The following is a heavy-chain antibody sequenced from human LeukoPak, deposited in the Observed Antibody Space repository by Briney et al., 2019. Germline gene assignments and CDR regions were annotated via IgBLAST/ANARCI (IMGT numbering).Heavy chain of an antibody. CDR2: IIPILGIA. Sequence: SVKVSCKASGDTFSSYAISWVRQAPGQGLEWMGRIIPILGIANYAQKFRGRVTITADKSTSTAYMELSSVRSEDTAVYYCSRDHGDYSFDYWGQGTLVTVSS. CDR3: SRDHGDYSFDY. J-gene: IGHJ4*02. V-gene: IGHV1-69*04. D-gene: IGHD4-17*01. CDR1: GDTFSSYA.